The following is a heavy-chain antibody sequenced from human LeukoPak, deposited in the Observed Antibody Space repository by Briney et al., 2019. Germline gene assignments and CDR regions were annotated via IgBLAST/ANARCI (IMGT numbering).Heavy chain of an antibody. J-gene: IGHJ4*02. V-gene: IGHV4-30-2*01. CDR1: GGSISSGGYS. CDR2: IYHSGST. CDR3: ARLVAATGNFDY. D-gene: IGHD6-13*01. Sequence: TLSLTCAVSGGSISSGGYSWSWIRQPPGKGLEWIGYIYHSGSTYYNPSLKSRVTISVDRSKNQFSLKLSSVTAADTAVYYCARLVAATGNFDYWGQGTLVTVSS.